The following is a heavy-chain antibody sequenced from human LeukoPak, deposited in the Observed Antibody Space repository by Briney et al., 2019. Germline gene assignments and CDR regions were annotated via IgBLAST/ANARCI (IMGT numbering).Heavy chain of an antibody. CDR2: ISSSSSYI. D-gene: IGHD7-27*01. J-gene: IGHJ4*02. CDR1: GFTFSSYS. Sequence: SGGSLRLSCAASGFTFSSYSMNWVRQAPGKGLEWVSSISSSSSYIYYADSVKGRFTISRDNAKNSLYLQMNSLRAEDTAVYYCARGIRRIWGYYFDQWGQGTLVTVSS. CDR3: ARGIRRIWGYYFDQ. V-gene: IGHV3-21*01.